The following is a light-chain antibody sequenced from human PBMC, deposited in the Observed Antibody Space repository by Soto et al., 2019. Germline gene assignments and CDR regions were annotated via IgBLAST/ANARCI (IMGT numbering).Light chain of an antibody. V-gene: IGKV1-39*01. J-gene: IGKJ1*01. CDR1: ETIASY. CDR2: AAS. Sequence: DIQMTQSPSSLSASVGDRVTITCRASETIASYVNWYQQRPGKAPKLLIYAASTLQSGVPSRFGGSGSGTDFTLTITSLQPEDFATYYCQHYNSYSEAFGQGTKVELK. CDR3: QHYNSYSEA.